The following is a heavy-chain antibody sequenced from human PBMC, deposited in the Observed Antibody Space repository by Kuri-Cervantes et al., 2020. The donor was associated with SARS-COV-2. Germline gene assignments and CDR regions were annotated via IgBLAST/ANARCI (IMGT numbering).Heavy chain of an antibody. D-gene: IGHD3-3*01. V-gene: IGHV4-34*01. CDR1: GASFSSSY. J-gene: IGHJ5*02. Sequence: SQTLSLTCAVYGASFSSSYWSWIRQSPGKRLEWIGEVNHNGGANYNPSLRSRVTISVDTSKNQFSLKLSSVTAADTAVYYCARHNPLSRFLEWQQILFDPWGQGTLVTVSS. CDR3: ARHNPLSRFLEWQQILFDP. CDR2: VNHNGGA.